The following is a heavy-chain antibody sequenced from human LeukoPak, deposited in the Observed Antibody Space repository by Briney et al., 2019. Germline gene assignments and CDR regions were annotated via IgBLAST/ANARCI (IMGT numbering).Heavy chain of an antibody. CDR3: ARDSSGLWFDP. CDR2: IYYSGST. CDR1: GGSISSGGYY. V-gene: IGHV4-31*03. D-gene: IGHD3-22*01. J-gene: IGHJ5*02. Sequence: QASETLSLTCTVSGGSISSGGYYWSWIRQHPGKGLEWIGYIYYSGSTYYNPSLKSRVTISVDTSKNQFSLKLSSVTAADTAVYYCARDSSGLWFDPWGQGTLVTVSS.